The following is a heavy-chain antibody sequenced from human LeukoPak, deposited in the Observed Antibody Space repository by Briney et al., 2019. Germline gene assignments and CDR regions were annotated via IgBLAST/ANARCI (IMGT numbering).Heavy chain of an antibody. CDR2: INHSGTI. Sequence: PSETLSLTCAVYGGTFKDYYWTWIRQSPGKGLEWIGEINHSGTINSNPSLKSRVTISVDTSKNQSSLRLTSVTAADAAIYYCARGRRYYYGSGFYYWGQGTLVTVST. D-gene: IGHD3-10*01. J-gene: IGHJ4*01. CDR3: ARGRRYYYGSGFYY. CDR1: GGTFKDYY. V-gene: IGHV4-34*01.